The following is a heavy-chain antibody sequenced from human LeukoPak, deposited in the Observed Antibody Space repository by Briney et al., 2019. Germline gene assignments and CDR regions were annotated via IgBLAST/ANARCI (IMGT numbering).Heavy chain of an antibody. CDR1: GLTFRRYW. D-gene: IGHD2-15*01. Sequence: PGGSLRLSCTAPGLTFRRYWMNWVRQALGKGLAWVANIKQDGTEKYYVDSVKGRFTISRDNAENSLYLQMNSLRAEDTAVYYCTRDTGCPGGTCYSFYDYWGQGILVTVSS. CDR3: TRDTGCPGGTCYSFYDY. J-gene: IGHJ4*02. V-gene: IGHV3-7*01. CDR2: IKQDGTEK.